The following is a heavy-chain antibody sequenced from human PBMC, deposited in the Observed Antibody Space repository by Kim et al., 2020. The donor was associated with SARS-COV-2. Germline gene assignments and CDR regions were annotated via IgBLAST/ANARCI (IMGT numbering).Heavy chain of an antibody. V-gene: IGHV3-11*01. CDR2: ISSSGSTI. CDR1: GFTFSDYY. Sequence: GGSLRLSCAASGFTFSDYYMSWIRQAPGKGLEWVSYISSSGSTIYYADSVKGRFTISRDNAKNSLYLQMNSLRAEDTAVYYCARDPPRTLLWFGEGSNNNWCDPWGQGTLVTVSS. CDR3: ARDPPRTLLWFGEGSNNNWCDP. J-gene: IGHJ5*02. D-gene: IGHD3-10*01.